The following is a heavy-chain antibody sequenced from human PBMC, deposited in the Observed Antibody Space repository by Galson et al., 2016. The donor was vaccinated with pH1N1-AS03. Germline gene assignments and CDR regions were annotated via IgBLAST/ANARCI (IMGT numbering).Heavy chain of an antibody. CDR2: IYWDDDK. D-gene: IGHD2/OR15-2a*01. V-gene: IGHV2-5*02. CDR3: TRSRYYNTNLHSFDY. CDR1: GFSLATSGVG. J-gene: IGHJ4*02. Sequence: PALVKPTQTLTLTCAFSGFSLATSGVGVGWIRQPPGKALEWLALIYWDDDKLYNPSLKSRLTVTKDTSKNLVVLTLTDMDPVDTSTYFCTRSRYYNTNLHSFDYWGQGTLVTVSS.